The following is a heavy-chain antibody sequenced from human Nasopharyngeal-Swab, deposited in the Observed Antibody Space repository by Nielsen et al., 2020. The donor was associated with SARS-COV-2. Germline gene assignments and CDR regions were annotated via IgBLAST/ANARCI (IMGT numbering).Heavy chain of an antibody. D-gene: IGHD6-19*01. V-gene: IGHV3-30*03. CDR2: ISYDGTIQ. CDR3: ARGAVAVRNAFDI. CDR1: GFNVTRFG. Sequence: GESLKISCAASGFNVTRFGMHWVRQAPGKGLQWMAFISYDGTIQYYEDSVKGRFTISRDNSKNILYLQMNSLRPEDTAVYCCARGAVAVRNAFDIWGQGTLVTVSS. J-gene: IGHJ3*02.